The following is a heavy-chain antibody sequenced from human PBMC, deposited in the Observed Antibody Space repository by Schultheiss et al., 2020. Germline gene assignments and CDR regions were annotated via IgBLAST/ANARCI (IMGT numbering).Heavy chain of an antibody. CDR3: ARAGPRDGYNFDY. D-gene: IGHD5-24*01. J-gene: IGHJ4*02. CDR2: ISYDGSNK. CDR1: GFTFSSYG. V-gene: IGHV3-30*03. Sequence: GGSLRLSCAASGFTFSSYGMHWVRQAPGKGLEWVAVISYDGSNKYYADSVKGRFTISRDNSKNTLYLQMNSLRAEDTAVYYCARAGPRDGYNFDYWGQGTLVTVYS.